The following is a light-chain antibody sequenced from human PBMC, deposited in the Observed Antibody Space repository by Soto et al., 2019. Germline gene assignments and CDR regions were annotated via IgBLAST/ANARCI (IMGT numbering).Light chain of an antibody. V-gene: IGKV1-5*03. CDR3: QQYNSYPIT. CDR2: KAS. Sequence: DVQMSESPSTLSESVGARVTITFRASQSISSWLAWYQQKPGKAPKLLIYKASSLESGVPSRFSGSGSGTEFTLTISCLQPDDFATYYCQQYNSYPITFGQGTRLEIK. CDR1: QSISSW. J-gene: IGKJ5*01.